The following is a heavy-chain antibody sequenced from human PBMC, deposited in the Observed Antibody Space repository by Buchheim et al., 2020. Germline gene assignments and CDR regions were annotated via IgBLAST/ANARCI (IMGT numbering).Heavy chain of an antibody. Sequence: EVQLVESGGGLVQPGGSLRLSCAASGFMLTSHEMSWVRQAPGKGLEWIAVITHTGSHTFHADSVKGRFTISRDSATNSLSLQMNYLRAEDTATYYCVRDRSIEGDALDIWGQGT. CDR2: ITHTGSHT. CDR1: GFMLTSHE. CDR3: VRDRSIEGDALDI. V-gene: IGHV3-48*03. J-gene: IGHJ3*02. D-gene: IGHD2-15*01.